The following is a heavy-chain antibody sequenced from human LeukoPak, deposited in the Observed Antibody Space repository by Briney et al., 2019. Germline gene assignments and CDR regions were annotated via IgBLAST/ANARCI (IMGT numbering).Heavy chain of an antibody. J-gene: IGHJ4*02. V-gene: IGHV3-7*01. CDR1: GFTLSNYW. CDR3: ARGSVTGYDY. CDR2: IRQDGNSK. Sequence: GGSLRLSCVASGFTLSNYWMGWVRQAPGKGLEWVANIRQDGNSKYYVDSVKGRFTISRDNAENSLFLQMNSLRAEDTAVYYCARGSVTGYDYWGQGTLVTVSS. D-gene: IGHD5/OR15-5a*01.